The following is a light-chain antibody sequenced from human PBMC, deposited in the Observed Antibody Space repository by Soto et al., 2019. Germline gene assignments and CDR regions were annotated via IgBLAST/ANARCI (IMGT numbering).Light chain of an antibody. Sequence: QSVLTQPPSVSGAPGQRVTISCTGSSSNIGADYAVYWYQHLPGAAPKLLITGDTSRPSGVPGRFSGSKYGTSASLAITGLQSEDEADYYCATWDDSLNAYVFGTGTKVTVL. CDR3: ATWDDSLNAYV. J-gene: IGLJ1*01. CDR2: GDT. CDR1: SSNIGADYA. V-gene: IGLV1-40*01.